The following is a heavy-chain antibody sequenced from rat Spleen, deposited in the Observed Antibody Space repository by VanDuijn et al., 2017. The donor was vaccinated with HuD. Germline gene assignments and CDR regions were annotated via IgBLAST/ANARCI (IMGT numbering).Heavy chain of an antibody. CDR3: ARSDYSSPYYFDY. CDR1: GFSLSSYG. J-gene: IGHJ2*01. CDR2: IWGNGDT. V-gene: IGHV2S61*01. D-gene: IGHD1-2*01. Sequence: QVQLKESGPGLVKPSLTLSLTCTVSGFSLSSYGVLWVRQPPAKGLEWIGVIWGNGDTNYNSALKSRLSISRDTSKSQLFLQMNDLQTEDTAMYFCARSDYSSPYYFDYWGQGVMVTVSS.